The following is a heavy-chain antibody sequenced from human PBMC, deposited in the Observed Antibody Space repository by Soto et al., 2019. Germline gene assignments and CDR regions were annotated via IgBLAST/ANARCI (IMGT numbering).Heavy chain of an antibody. CDR2: IWYDGSNK. Sequence: GSLRLSCAASGFTFSSYGMHWVRQAPGKGLEWVAVIWYDGSNKYYADSVKGRFTISRDNSKNTLYLQMNSLRAEDTAVYYCAREYSYGAPFDYWGQGTLVTVSS. V-gene: IGHV3-33*01. J-gene: IGHJ4*02. CDR1: GFTFSSYG. CDR3: AREYSYGAPFDY. D-gene: IGHD5-18*01.